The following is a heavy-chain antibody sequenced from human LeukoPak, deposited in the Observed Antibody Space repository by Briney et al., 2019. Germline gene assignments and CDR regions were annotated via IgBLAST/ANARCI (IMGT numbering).Heavy chain of an antibody. J-gene: IGHJ4*02. Sequence: SETLSLTCSVSGGSISNGGYYWSWIRQPPGKGLEWIGYMYQSGSTYFNPSLKSRVTISVDTSKNQFSLKLSSVTAADTAVYYCARAGEMAFDYWGQGTLVTVSS. CDR1: GGSISNGGYY. D-gene: IGHD5-24*01. V-gene: IGHV4-61*08. CDR3: ARAGEMAFDY. CDR2: MYQSGST.